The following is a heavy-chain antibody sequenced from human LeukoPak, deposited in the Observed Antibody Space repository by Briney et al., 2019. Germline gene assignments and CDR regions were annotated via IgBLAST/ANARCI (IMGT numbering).Heavy chain of an antibody. CDR2: INPSGGST. Sequence: GALVKVSCKASGYSFTSYYMHWVRQAPGQGLEWMGIINPSGGSTSYAQKFQGRVTMTRDMSTSTVYMELSSLRSEDTAVYYCARAYYNIAPKAAFDIWGQGTMVTVSS. D-gene: IGHD3-22*01. CDR1: GYSFTSYY. J-gene: IGHJ3*02. CDR3: ARAYYNIAPKAAFDI. V-gene: IGHV1-46*01.